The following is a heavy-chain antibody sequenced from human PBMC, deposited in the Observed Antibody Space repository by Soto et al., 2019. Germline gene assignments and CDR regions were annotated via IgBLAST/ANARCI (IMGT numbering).Heavy chain of an antibody. CDR3: ASHGDYDPIH. D-gene: IGHD4-17*01. J-gene: IGHJ4*02. CDR1: GGSINSGESY. CDR2: IYYSGGA. Sequence: PSETLSLTCSVSGGSINSGESYWNWIRQPPGQGLEWIGFIYYSGGAYYNPSLKSRLTLSVDTSKNQFSLKLRSVTAADTAVYNCASHGDYDPIHWGQGTLVTVSS. V-gene: IGHV4-30-4*01.